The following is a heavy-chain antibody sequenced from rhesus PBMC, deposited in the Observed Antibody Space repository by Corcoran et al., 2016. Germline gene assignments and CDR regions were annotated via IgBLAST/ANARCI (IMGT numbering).Heavy chain of an antibody. J-gene: IGHJ4*01. V-gene: IGHV1-111*02. D-gene: IGHD3-34*01. CDR2: VDPEDGEA. CDR3: AKLGVDY. Sequence: EVQLVQSGAEVKKPGASVKISCKASGYTFTDYYLHWVRQVPGRGLEWMGRVDPEDGEAIHAKKFQERVTSTADTSTDTAYMELSSLGSEDTAVYYCAKLGVDYWGQGVLVTVSS. CDR1: GYTFTDYY.